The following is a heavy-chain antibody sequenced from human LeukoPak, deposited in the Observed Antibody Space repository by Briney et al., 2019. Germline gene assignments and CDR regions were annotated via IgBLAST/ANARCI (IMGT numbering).Heavy chain of an antibody. CDR2: LYSGGNT. CDR1: EFTFSTYA. V-gene: IGHV3-66*01. J-gene: IGHJ4*02. CDR3: TRGTEDRGIVVYSPFDY. Sequence: GGSLRLSCEASEFTFSTYAMHWVRQAPGKGLEWVSVLYSGGNTYYADSVKGGFTISRDNSKNTLYLQMNSLRAEDTAVYYCTRGTEDRGIVVYSPFDYWGQGTLVTVSS. D-gene: IGHD1-26*01.